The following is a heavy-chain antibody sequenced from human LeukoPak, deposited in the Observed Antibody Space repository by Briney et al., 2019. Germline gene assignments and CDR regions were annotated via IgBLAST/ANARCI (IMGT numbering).Heavy chain of an antibody. CDR2: IYTSGST. Sequence: SETLSLTCTVSGNSFGDYYWSWIRQPAGKGLEWIGRIYTSGSTTYNPSLKSRVTMSVDTSKSQFSLNLMSVTAADTAVYYCARGGWVAAAGTSFDYWGQGTLVTVSS. D-gene: IGHD6-13*01. J-gene: IGHJ4*02. V-gene: IGHV4-4*07. CDR1: GNSFGDYY. CDR3: ARGGWVAAAGTSFDY.